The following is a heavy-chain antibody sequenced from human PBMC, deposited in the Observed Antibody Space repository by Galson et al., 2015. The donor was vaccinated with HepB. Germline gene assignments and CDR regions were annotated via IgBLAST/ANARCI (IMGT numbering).Heavy chain of an antibody. CDR2: IRNKANSYTT. CDR3: VRPPVGSGSYWVY. CDR1: GFIFSDHY. J-gene: IGHJ4*02. Sequence: SLRLSCAASGFIFSDHYMDWVRQAPGKGLEWVGRIRNKANSYTTEYAASVKGRFTISRDDSKNSVYLQMNSLKTEDTAVYYCVRPPVGSGSYWVYWGQGTLVTVSS. V-gene: IGHV3-72*01. D-gene: IGHD1-26*01.